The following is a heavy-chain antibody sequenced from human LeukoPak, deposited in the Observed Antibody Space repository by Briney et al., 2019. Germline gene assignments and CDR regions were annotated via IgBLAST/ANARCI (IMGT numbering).Heavy chain of an antibody. J-gene: IGHJ4*02. CDR2: ISGSGGFT. V-gene: IGHV3-23*01. CDR3: ASDYDIYPD. D-gene: IGHD3-9*01. CDR1: GFTFNNYA. Sequence: GGSLRLSCAASGFTFNNYAMSWVRQAPGKGLEWVSVISGSGGFTYYADSVKGRFTISRDNSKNTLYLQMNSLRAEDTVVYYCASDYDIYPDWGQGTLVIVSS.